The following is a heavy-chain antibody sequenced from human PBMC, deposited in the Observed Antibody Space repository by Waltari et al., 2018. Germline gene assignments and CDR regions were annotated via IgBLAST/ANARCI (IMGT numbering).Heavy chain of an antibody. D-gene: IGHD5-12*01. CDR1: GFTLGDYA. Sequence: EVQLVESGGGLVQPGRSLRLSCTPSGFTLGDYAVSWVRQAPGKGLGWVGFVRRRTYGGTTDYAASVKGRFSISRDDSKNIAYLQMNSLKTEDTAVYYCTRGESGYTGYDDFWGQGTLVIVSS. CDR2: VRRRTYGGTT. CDR3: TRGESGYTGYDDF. V-gene: IGHV3-49*04. J-gene: IGHJ4*02.